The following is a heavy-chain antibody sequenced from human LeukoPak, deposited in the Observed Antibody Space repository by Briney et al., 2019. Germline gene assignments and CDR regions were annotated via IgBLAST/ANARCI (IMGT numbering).Heavy chain of an antibody. J-gene: IGHJ3*02. CDR1: GGSITSVDYY. V-gene: IGHV4-30-4*01. Sequence: SETLSLTCTVSGGSITSVDYYWSWIRQPPGKGLEWIGYIYCSGSTNYNPSFKSRLTISIDTSKHQFSLKLSSVTAADTAVYYCASRRDSSGYYYAVRNDAFDIWGPGTMVTVSS. CDR3: ASRRDSSGYYYAVRNDAFDI. D-gene: IGHD3-22*01. CDR2: IYCSGST.